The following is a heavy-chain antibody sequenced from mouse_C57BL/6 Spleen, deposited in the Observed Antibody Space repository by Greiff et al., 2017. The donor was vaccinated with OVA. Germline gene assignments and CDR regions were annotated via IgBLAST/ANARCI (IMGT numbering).Heavy chain of an antibody. V-gene: IGHV5-9-1*02. CDR3: TKNYGNFWYFDV. J-gene: IGHJ1*03. CDR1: GFTFSSYA. D-gene: IGHD2-1*01. Sequence: EVKLMESGEGLVKPGGSLKLSCAASGFTFSSYAMSWVRQTPEKRLEWVAYISSGGDYIYYADTVKGRFTISRDNARNTLYLQMSSLTSEDTAMYYCTKNYGNFWYFDVWGTGTTVTVSS. CDR2: ISSGGDYI.